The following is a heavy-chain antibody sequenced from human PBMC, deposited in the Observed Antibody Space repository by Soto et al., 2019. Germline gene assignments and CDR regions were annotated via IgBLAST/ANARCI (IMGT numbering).Heavy chain of an antibody. V-gene: IGHV2-5*02. D-gene: IGHD2-21*02. Sequence: QITLKESGPTLVKPTQTLTLTCTVSGFSLTTGGMAVGWIRQPPGKALEWVALIYWDGYRRFRPSLMSRLTVTRDTSKNQEVLTMANRDPVDTDTYYCVHSRCGGDCLRSYSPNYYYGVDVWGHGTTVTVSS. CDR1: GFSLTTGGMA. J-gene: IGHJ6*02. CDR2: IYWDGYR. CDR3: VHSRCGGDCLRSYSPNYYYGVDV.